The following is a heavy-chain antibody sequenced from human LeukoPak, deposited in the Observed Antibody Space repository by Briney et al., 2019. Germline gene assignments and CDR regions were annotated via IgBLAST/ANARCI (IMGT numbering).Heavy chain of an antibody. CDR2: IYTSGST. Sequence: SETLSLTCTVSGGSISSYYWSWIRQPAGKGLEWIGRIYTSGSTNYDPSLKSRVTMSVDTSKNQFSLKLSSVTAADTAVYYCARFRTTVNWFDPWGQGTLVTVSS. D-gene: IGHD4-17*01. CDR3: ARFRTTVNWFDP. V-gene: IGHV4-4*07. CDR1: GGSISSYY. J-gene: IGHJ5*02.